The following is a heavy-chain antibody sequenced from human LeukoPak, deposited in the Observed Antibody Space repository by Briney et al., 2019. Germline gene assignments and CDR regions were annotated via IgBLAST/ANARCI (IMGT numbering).Heavy chain of an antibody. CDR2: IKEDGSEK. Sequence: GGSLRLSCAASGLNFSSRWMNWVRQAPGQGLEWVAGIKEDGSEKHYVDSVKGRFTISRDNGKNSLYLQMNSLRAEDTAVYYCARDSGWWRFDFWGQGTLVTVSP. V-gene: IGHV3-7*03. CDR3: ARDSGWWRFDF. J-gene: IGHJ4*02. D-gene: IGHD6-13*01. CDR1: GLNFSSRW.